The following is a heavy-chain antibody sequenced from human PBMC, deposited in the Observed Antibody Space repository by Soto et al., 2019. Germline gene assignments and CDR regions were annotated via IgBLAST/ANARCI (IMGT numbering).Heavy chain of an antibody. CDR1: GDSVSSNSAA. V-gene: IGHV6-1*01. D-gene: IGHD6-19*01. CDR3: AREGVAVTHYYYYFYMDV. Sequence: SQTLSLTCAISGDSVSSNSAAWNWIRQSPSRGLEWLGRTYYRSKWYNDYAVSVKSRITINPVTSKNQFSLQLNSVTPDDTAVYYCAREGVAVTHYYYYFYMDVWGKVTTVTVSS. J-gene: IGHJ6*03. CDR2: TYYRSKWYN.